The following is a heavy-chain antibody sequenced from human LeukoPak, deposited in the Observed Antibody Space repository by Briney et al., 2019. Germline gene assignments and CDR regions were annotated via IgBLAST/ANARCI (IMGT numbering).Heavy chain of an antibody. Sequence: SETLSLTCAVYGGSFSGYYWGWIRQPPGKGLEWIGNIYYNGGSYYNSSLKSRVTISIDTSKNQFSLSLNSVTAADTAVYYCARWVGDYVGWFDPWGQGTLVTVSS. J-gene: IGHJ5*02. D-gene: IGHD4-17*01. CDR1: GGSFSGYY. V-gene: IGHV4-34*01. CDR2: IYYNGGS. CDR3: ARWVGDYVGWFDP.